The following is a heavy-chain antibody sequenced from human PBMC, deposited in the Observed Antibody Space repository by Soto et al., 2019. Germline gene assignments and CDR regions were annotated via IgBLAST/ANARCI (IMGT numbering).Heavy chain of an antibody. Sequence: SETLSLTCTVSGGYISSYYWSWIRQPPGKGLEWIGYIYYSGSTNYNPSLKSRVTISVDTSKNQFSLKLSSVTAADTAVYYCASGTRNDYYYGMDVWGQGTTVTVSS. CDR3: ASGTRNDYYYGMDV. CDR2: IYYSGST. J-gene: IGHJ6*02. V-gene: IGHV4-59*01. D-gene: IGHD1-7*01. CDR1: GGYISSYY.